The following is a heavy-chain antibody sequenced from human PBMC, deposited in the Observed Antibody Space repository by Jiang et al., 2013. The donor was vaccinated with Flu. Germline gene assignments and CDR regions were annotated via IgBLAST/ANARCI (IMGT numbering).Heavy chain of an antibody. CDR3: ARGHPTYGWDFYFSFAMDV. D-gene: IGHD3-16*01. V-gene: IGHV1-18*01. CDR2: ISAYNGNT. Sequence: GAEVKKPGASVRVSCKASGYTFSNYGISWVRQAPGHGLEWMGWISAYNGNTDYAQNFQGRVTMTTDTSTTTAYMDLRSLKSDDTAVYYCARGHPTYGWDFYFSFAMDVWGQGTPVTVSS. J-gene: IGHJ6*02. CDR1: GYTFSNYG.